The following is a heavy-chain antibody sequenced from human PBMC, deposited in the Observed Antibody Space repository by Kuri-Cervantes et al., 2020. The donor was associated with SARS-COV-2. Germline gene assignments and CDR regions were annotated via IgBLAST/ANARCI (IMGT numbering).Heavy chain of an antibody. D-gene: IGHD6-6*01. CDR3: ARGVPGY. Sequence: SETLSLTCAVYGGSFSGYQWSWIRQTPGMGLEWIGQINDSGATKYNPSLKSRVIVSMDKSKNQFSLKLSSVTAADTAVYYCARGVPGYWGQGSLVTSPQ. V-gene: IGHV4-34*01. CDR1: GGSFSGYQ. J-gene: IGHJ4*02. CDR2: INDSGAT.